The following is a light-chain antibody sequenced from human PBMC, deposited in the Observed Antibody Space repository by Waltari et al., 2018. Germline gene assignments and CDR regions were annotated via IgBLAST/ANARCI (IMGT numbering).Light chain of an antibody. J-gene: IGKJ2*01. CDR3: QQYYSTLMDT. Sequence: DIQMTQSPFSLSASVGDRVTLTCRASQDVRDALAWYHHKPGKAPKHLLYGASGLESGIPARFSGSAYGTEYTLNNGNLQPEDCATYFGQQYYSTLMDTFGQETKLEI. V-gene: IGKV1-NL1*01. CDR1: QDVRDA. CDR2: GAS.